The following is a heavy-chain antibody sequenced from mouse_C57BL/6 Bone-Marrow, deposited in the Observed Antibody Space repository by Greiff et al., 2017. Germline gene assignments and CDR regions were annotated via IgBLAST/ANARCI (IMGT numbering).Heavy chain of an antibody. Sequence: QVQLQQPGAELVMPGASVKLSCKASGYTFTSYWMHWVKQRPGQGLEWIGEIDPSDSYTNYNQKFKGKSTLTVDKSSSTAYMQLSSLTSEDSAVYYGEREGYYFWYFDVWGTGTRVTVSS. CDR3: EREGYYFWYFDV. CDR1: GYTFTSYW. J-gene: IGHJ1*03. CDR2: IDPSDSYT. V-gene: IGHV1-69*01. D-gene: IGHD2-3*01.